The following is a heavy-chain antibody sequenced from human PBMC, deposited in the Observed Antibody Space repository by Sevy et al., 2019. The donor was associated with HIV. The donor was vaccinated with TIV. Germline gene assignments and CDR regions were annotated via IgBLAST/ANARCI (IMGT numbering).Heavy chain of an antibody. CDR3: ARGLSFSYAKRGDWVNWYFDL. CDR1: GYTFDSHD. V-gene: IGHV1-8*01. CDR2: MNPNSGNT. J-gene: IGHJ2*01. D-gene: IGHD2-21*01. Sequence: ASVKVSCKASGYTFDSHDINWIRQAPGQGLEWMGWMNPNSGNTGYAQRFQGRVTMTRTTSISTAYMELNGLRSEDTALYYGARGLSFSYAKRGDWVNWYFDLWGRGTLVTVSS.